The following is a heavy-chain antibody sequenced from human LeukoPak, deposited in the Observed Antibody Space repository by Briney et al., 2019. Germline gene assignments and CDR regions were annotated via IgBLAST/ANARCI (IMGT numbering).Heavy chain of an antibody. J-gene: IGHJ4*02. V-gene: IGHV3-21*01. D-gene: IGHD3-10*01. CDR3: AKDRVGGSYNY. CDR1: GFTFSSYR. Sequence: PGGSLRLSPAPSGFTFSSYRMNCVRQTPGKGLEWVSSISSSSSYIYYADSVKGRFTISRDNAKNSVYLQMNSLRADDTAVYYCAKDRVGGSYNYWGQGTLVTVSS. CDR2: ISSSSSYI.